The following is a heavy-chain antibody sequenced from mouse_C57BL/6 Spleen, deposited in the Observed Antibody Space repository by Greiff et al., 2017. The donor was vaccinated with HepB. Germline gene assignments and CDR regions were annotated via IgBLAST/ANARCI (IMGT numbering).Heavy chain of an antibody. CDR1: GFSLTSYG. CDR2: IWRGGST. D-gene: IGHD1-1*01. V-gene: IGHV2-5*01. CDR3: AKNSANLLLRGFDV. J-gene: IGHJ1*03. Sequence: QVQLQQSGPGLVQPSQSLSITCTVSGFSLTSYGVHWVRQSPGKGLEWLGVIWRGGSTDYNAAFMSRLSITKDNSKSQVFFKMNSLQADDTAIYCCAKNSANLLLRGFDVWGTGTTVTVSS.